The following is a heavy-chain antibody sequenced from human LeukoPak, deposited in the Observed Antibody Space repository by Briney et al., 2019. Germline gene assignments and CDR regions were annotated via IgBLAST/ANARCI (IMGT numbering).Heavy chain of an antibody. CDR1: GFTSSSYT. V-gene: IGHV3-23*01. CDR3: AKDHYYDSSGYTFFDY. J-gene: IGHJ4*02. D-gene: IGHD3-22*01. Sequence: GGSLRPSCAASGFTSSSYTTSWGRQAPGKGLEWVSANSGSGGSTNYADSLKGRFTISRDNSKNTLYLQMSTVRAEDTAVYYCAKDHYYDSSGYTFFDYWGQGTLVTVSS. CDR2: NSGSGGST.